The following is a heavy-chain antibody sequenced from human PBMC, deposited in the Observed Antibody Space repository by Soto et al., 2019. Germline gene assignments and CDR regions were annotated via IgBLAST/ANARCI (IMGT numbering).Heavy chain of an antibody. V-gene: IGHV1-69*13. J-gene: IGHJ6*02. CDR2: IIPIFGTA. Sequence: GASVKVSCKASGGTFSSYAISWVRQAPGQGLEWKGGIIPIFGTANYAQKFQGRVTITADESTSTAYMELSSLRSEDTAVYYCAMATNCTNGVCYDAHGMDVWGQGTTVTVSS. D-gene: IGHD2-8*01. CDR1: GGTFSSYA. CDR3: AMATNCTNGVCYDAHGMDV.